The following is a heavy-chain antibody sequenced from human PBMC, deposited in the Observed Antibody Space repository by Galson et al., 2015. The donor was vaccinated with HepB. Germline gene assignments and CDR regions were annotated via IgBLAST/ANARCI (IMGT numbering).Heavy chain of an antibody. J-gene: IGHJ4*02. Sequence: SLRLSCAASGFTFSDYYMSWIRQAPGKGLEWLSYISHNALYTYYADSVKGRITISRDNARNSLYLQLNGLSAEDTAVYYCVRVADVDYGDHSHFDYWGQGTLVTVSS. V-gene: IGHV3-11*06. D-gene: IGHD4-17*01. CDR3: VRVADVDYGDHSHFDY. CDR2: ISHNALYT. CDR1: GFTFSDYY.